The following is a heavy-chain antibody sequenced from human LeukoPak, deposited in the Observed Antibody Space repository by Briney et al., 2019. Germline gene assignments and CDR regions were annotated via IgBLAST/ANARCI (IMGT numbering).Heavy chain of an antibody. CDR1: GYTFINYG. J-gene: IGHJ3*02. D-gene: IGHD6-6*01. CDR2: ISAYNGNT. Sequence: ASVKVSCKASGYTFINYGITWARQAPGQGLEWMGWISAYNGNTVYAQKAQGRVTLTTDISTSTAYMELRSLRSDDTAMYYCARDRWSSTSSEGALDIWGQGTMVTVSS. V-gene: IGHV1-18*01. CDR3: ARDRWSSTSSEGALDI.